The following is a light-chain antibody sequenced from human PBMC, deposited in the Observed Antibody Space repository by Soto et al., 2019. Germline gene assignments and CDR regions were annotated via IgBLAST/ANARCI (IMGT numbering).Light chain of an antibody. CDR1: SSDVGGYNF. J-gene: IGLJ2*01. V-gene: IGLV2-14*01. CDR3: TSYTASSTL. CDR2: DVN. Sequence: QSALTQPASVSGSPGQSITISCTGTSSDVGGYNFVSWYQQHPGKVPKLIMYDVNDRPSGVSDRFSGSKSGNTASLTISGLQAEDEADYYCTSYTASSTLFGGGTQLTVL.